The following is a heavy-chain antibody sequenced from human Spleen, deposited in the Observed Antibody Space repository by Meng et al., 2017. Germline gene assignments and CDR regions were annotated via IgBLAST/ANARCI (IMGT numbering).Heavy chain of an antibody. CDR3: ARAGSSDYYFDY. J-gene: IGHJ4*02. V-gene: IGHV4-39*07. CDR2: IHYGGST. CDR1: GGSISSSRYY. D-gene: IGHD3-22*01. Sequence: GSLRLSCSVSGGSISSSRYYWGWIRQPPGKGLEWIGSIHYGGSTNYNPSLKSRVTISVDTSKNQFSLKLTSVTAADTAVYYCARAGSSDYYFDYWGQGTLVTVSS.